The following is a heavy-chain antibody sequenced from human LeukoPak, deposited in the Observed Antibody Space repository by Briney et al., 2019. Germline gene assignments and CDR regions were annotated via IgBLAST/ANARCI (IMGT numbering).Heavy chain of an antibody. J-gene: IGHJ4*02. CDR1: GGSFSTYA. Sequence: ASVKVSCKSSGGSFSTYAVNWVRQAPGQGLEWMGRLIPVLGMSHYAPGFQGRVTLTADRSTNTAYMELDRLTSDDTAVYFCARDRGGGFNLAFFDHWGQGTLVTVSS. D-gene: IGHD5-24*01. CDR2: LIPVLGMS. V-gene: IGHV1-69*04. CDR3: ARDRGGGFNLAFFDH.